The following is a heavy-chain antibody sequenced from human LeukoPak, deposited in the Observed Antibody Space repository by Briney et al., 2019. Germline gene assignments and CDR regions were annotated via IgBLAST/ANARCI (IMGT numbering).Heavy chain of an antibody. CDR1: GFTFSKYY. D-gene: IGHD2-15*01. CDR2: IVNSGGTT. V-gene: IGHV3-11*04. Sequence: GGSLRLSCAASGFTFSKYYMSWIRQAPGKGPEWISYIVNSGGTTSYADSVQGRFTISSDDAKNSLYLQMNSLRAEDTAVYYCARVVRYCSGGSCYQNYYYYYMDVWGKGTTVTVSS. J-gene: IGHJ6*03. CDR3: ARVVRYCSGGSCYQNYYYYYMDV.